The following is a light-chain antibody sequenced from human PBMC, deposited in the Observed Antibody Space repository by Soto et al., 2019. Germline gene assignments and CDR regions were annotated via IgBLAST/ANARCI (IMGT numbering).Light chain of an antibody. V-gene: IGKV3-11*01. Sequence: EIVLTQSPATLSLSPGERATLSRRASQSVGSYLAWYQQKPGQAPRLLIYDASNRATGIPARFSGSGSGIDFTLTISSLELEDFAVYYCQQRSNWPPLTFGGGTKVDIK. CDR3: QQRSNWPPLT. CDR2: DAS. J-gene: IGKJ4*01. CDR1: QSVGSY.